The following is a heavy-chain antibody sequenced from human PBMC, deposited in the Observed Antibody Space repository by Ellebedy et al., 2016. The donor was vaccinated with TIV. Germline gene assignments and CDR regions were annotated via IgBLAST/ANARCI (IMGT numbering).Heavy chain of an antibody. V-gene: IGHV3-7*01. CDR2: MRQDGGDK. Sequence: GASLKISCVASGFRFSSYWMSWVRQAPGKGLEWVANMRQDGGDKYYVDSVKGRFTLSRDNAKSSLYLQMNSVRAEDTAVYYCSTDGRYGDHLPPAHAFVFWGQGTTVTVSS. CDR1: GFRFSSYW. CDR3: STDGRYGDHLPPAHAFVF. D-gene: IGHD4-17*01. J-gene: IGHJ3*01.